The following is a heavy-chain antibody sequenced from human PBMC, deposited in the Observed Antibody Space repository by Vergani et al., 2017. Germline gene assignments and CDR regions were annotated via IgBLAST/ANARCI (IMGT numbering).Heavy chain of an antibody. CDR1: GGSISSYY. D-gene: IGHD3-10*01. V-gene: IGHV4-59*01. Sequence: QVQLQESGPGLVKPSETLSLTCTVSGGSISSYYWSWIRQPPGKGLEWIGYIYYSGSTNSTPSLKCRVTISVDTSKNQFSLKLSSVTAADTAVYYCARSMVRGIPYGMDVWGQGTTVTVSS. CDR2: IYYSGST. J-gene: IGHJ6*02. CDR3: ARSMVRGIPYGMDV.